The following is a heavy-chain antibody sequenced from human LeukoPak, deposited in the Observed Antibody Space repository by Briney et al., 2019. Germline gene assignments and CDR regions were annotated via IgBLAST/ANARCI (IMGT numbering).Heavy chain of an antibody. CDR2: ISYDGGNK. V-gene: IGHV3-30-3*01. CDR1: GFTFSSYA. Sequence: PGRSLRLSCAASGFTFSSYAMHWVRQAPCKGLEWVAVISYDGGNKYYADSVKGRFTISRDNSKNTLYLEMNSLRAEDTAVYYCARGHTSSWYGSYPTVDYWGQGTLVTVSS. D-gene: IGHD6-13*01. J-gene: IGHJ4*02. CDR3: ARGHTSSWYGSYPTVDY.